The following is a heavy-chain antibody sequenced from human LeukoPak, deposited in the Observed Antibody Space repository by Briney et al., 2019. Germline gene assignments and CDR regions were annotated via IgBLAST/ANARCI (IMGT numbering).Heavy chain of an antibody. J-gene: IGHJ3*02. V-gene: IGHV4-34*01. CDR1: GGSFSGYY. Sequence: SETLSLTCAVYGGSFSGYYWSWIRHPPGKGLEGIGDINHSGSTKYNPSLKSRVTIPVDTAKIQYSLKLSSETAADTAVYYCVRGISDCSGGSCYSPYAFDIWGQGTMVTVSS. CDR2: INHSGST. CDR3: VRGISDCSGGSCYSPYAFDI. D-gene: IGHD2-15*01.